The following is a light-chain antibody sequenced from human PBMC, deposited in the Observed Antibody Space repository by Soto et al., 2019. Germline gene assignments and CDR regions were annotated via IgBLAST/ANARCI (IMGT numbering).Light chain of an antibody. CDR2: GNT. J-gene: IGLJ1*01. V-gene: IGLV1-40*01. Sequence: QSVLTQPPSVSGAPGQRVTISCTGSSSNIGAGYDVHWYQQLPGTAPKLHIYGNTNRPSGVPDRFSGSKSGTSASLAITGLQAEDEADYYCQSHDTSLSGYVFGTGTKLTVL. CDR1: SSNIGAGYD. CDR3: QSHDTSLSGYV.